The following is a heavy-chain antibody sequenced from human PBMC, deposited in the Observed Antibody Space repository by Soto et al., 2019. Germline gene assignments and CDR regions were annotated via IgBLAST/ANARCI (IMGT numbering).Heavy chain of an antibody. CDR3: ARVGGVTYDFWSGYGNYYQYHMDV. CDR1: GGSFSGYY. Sequence: SETLSLTCAVYGGSFSGYYWSWIRQPPGKGLEWIGEINHSGSTNYNPSLKSRVTISVDTFKKQFSLKLGTVTAADTAVYYCARVGGVTYDFWSGYGNYYQYHMDVWGKGTTVTVSS. J-gene: IGHJ6*03. CDR2: INHSGST. D-gene: IGHD3-3*01. V-gene: IGHV4-34*01.